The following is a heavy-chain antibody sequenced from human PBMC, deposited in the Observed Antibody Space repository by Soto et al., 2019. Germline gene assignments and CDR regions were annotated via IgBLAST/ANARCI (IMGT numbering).Heavy chain of an antibody. Sequence: QVQLQESGPGLVKPSQTLSLTCDVFGASVSTVGYSWGWVRQVPGKGLECIGYLYYRGNTYYNPSLKSRVTLSVDTSKTQFSLRLTSVTAADTAIYFCAKEGHVDSSSFDSWGQGTLVTVAS. CDR1: GASVSTVGYS. V-gene: IGHV4-31*11. CDR3: AKEGHVDSSSFDS. CDR2: LYYRGNT. D-gene: IGHD6-19*01. J-gene: IGHJ4*02.